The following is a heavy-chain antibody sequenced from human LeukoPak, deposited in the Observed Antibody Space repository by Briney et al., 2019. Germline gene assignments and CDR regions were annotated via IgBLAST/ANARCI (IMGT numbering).Heavy chain of an antibody. V-gene: IGHV3-23*01. CDR3: AKQLGYCSDGSCYFPY. CDR2: LSNNGGYT. CDR1: GFTFSSSA. Sequence: GGSLRLSCAASGFTFSSSAMSWVRQAPGKGLEWVSALSNNGGYTYYADSVQGRFSISRDNSKSTLCLQMNSLRAEDTAVYYCAKQLGYCSDGSCYFPYWGQGTLVTVSS. D-gene: IGHD2-15*01. J-gene: IGHJ4*02.